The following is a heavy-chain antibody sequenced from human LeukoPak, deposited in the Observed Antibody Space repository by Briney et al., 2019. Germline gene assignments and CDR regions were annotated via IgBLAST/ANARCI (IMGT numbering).Heavy chain of an antibody. CDR1: GGSISSSSYY. CDR3: ARAFGSSWYFDL. CDR2: IYYSGST. V-gene: IGHV4-39*07. D-gene: IGHD6-13*01. J-gene: IGHJ2*01. Sequence: SETLSLTCTVSGGSISSSSYYWGWIRQPPGKGLEWIGSIYYSGSTYYNPSLKSRVTISVDTSKNQFSLKLSSVTAADTAVYYCARAFGSSWYFDLWGRGTLVTVSS.